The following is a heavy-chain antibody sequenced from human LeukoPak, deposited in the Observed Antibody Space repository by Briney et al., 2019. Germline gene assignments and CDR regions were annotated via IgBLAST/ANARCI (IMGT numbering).Heavy chain of an antibody. CDR1: GGSISSYY. CDR2: INHSGST. D-gene: IGHD1-26*01. V-gene: IGHV4-34*01. J-gene: IGHJ4*02. Sequence: SETLSLTCTVSGGSISSYYWSWIRQPPGKGLEWIGEINHSGSTNYNPSLKSRVTISVDTSKNQFSLKLSSVTAADTAVYYCARAISGGSYSDYWGQGTLVTVSS. CDR3: ARAISGGSYSDY.